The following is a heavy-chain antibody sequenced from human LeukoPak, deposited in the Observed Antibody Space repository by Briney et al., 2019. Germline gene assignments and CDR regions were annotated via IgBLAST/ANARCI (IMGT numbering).Heavy chain of an antibody. CDR1: GFTFSSYG. J-gene: IGHJ4*02. Sequence: GGSLRLSCAASGFTFSSYGMHWVRQAPGKGLEWVAVIWYDGSNKYYADSVKGRFTISRDNSKNTLYLQMNSLRAEDTAVYYCARVWRPGGYYDHFDYWGQGTLVTVSS. CDR2: IWYDGSNK. D-gene: IGHD3-22*01. V-gene: IGHV3-33*01. CDR3: ARVWRPGGYYDHFDY.